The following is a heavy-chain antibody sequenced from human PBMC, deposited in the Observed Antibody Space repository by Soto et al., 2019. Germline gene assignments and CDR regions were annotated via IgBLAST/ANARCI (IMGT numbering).Heavy chain of an antibody. CDR2: IHDSGSA. D-gene: IGHD1-7*01. CDR1: GGSIRSDSYY. J-gene: IGHJ6*04. V-gene: IGHV4-39*01. Sequence: SETLSLTCTVSGGSIRSDSYYWGWIRQPPGKGLEWIGSIHDSGSAYYNASLKSRLTMSIGTSKTHLSLKLTSVNAADTAVYYCAIHGNCNYRYQLDFWGKRTTVIGSS. CDR3: AIHGNCNYRYQLDF.